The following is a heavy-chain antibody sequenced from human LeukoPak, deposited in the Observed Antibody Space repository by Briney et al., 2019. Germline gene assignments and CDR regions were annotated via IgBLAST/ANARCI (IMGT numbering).Heavy chain of an antibody. Sequence: GRSLRLSCAASGFTFSSYVMHWVRQAPGKGLEWVAIISYDGSNEYYADSVKGRFTISRDNSKNTLYLQMNSLRAADTAVYYCARDPHYDLPFMDVWGKGTTVTVSS. D-gene: IGHD3-3*01. CDR1: GFTFSSYV. CDR3: ARDPHYDLPFMDV. J-gene: IGHJ6*03. CDR2: ISYDGSNE. V-gene: IGHV3-30*04.